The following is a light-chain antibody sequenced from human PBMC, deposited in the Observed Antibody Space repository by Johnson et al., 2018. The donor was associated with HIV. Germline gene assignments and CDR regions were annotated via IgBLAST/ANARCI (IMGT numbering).Light chain of an antibody. Sequence: QSVLTQPPSVSAAPGQKVTISCSGSTSNIGNNFVSWYQHLPGTAPKLLIYDNNKRPSGIPDRFSGSKSGTSATLGITGLQTGDEADYYCGTLDSSRRSGFVGTGTKVTVL. V-gene: IGLV1-51*01. CDR1: TSNIGNNF. J-gene: IGLJ1*01. CDR2: DNN. CDR3: GTLDSSRRSGF.